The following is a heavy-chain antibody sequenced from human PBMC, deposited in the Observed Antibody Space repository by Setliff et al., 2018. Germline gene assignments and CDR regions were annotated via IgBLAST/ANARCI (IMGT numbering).Heavy chain of an antibody. J-gene: IGHJ6*03. Sequence: GSLRLSCAAPGFTLSPYAMSWVRQAPGRGLEWVSTIYRGDGTITNYADSVKGRFTISRDNAKNTLYLQMNSLRGEDTAVYFCASIDWGENFYNMDVWGKGTTVTVSS. CDR2: IYRGDGTIT. D-gene: IGHD7-27*01. CDR3: ASIDWGENFYNMDV. CDR1: GFTLSPYA. V-gene: IGHV3-23*01.